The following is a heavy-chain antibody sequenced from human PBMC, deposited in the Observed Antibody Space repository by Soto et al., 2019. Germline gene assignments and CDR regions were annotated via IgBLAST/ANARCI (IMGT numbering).Heavy chain of an antibody. V-gene: IGHV3-21*01. CDR3: ARDSRGYGDWGDY. CDR2: ISSSSSYI. D-gene: IGHD4-17*01. J-gene: IGHJ4*02. CDR1: GFTFSSYS. Sequence: EVQLVESGGGLVKPGGSLRLSCAASGFTFSSYSMNWVRQAPGKGLEWVSSISSSSSYIYYADAVKGRFTISRDNSKNSLYLQMNSLSAEDTEVYYCARDSRGYGDWGDYWGQGTLVTVSS.